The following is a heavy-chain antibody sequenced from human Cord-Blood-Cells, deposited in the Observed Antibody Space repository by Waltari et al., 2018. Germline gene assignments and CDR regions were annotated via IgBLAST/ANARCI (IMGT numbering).Heavy chain of an antibody. CDR1: GYTFTGYY. CDR3: ARGRAYSSSWYAFDI. J-gene: IGHJ3*02. CDR2: IKPNSGGT. V-gene: IGHV1-2*02. D-gene: IGHD6-13*01. Sequence: QVQLVQSGAEVKKPGASVKVSCKASGYTFTGYYMHWVRQAPGQGLEWMGWIKPNSGGTNYAQKFQGRVTMTRDTSISTAYMELSRLRSDDTAVYYCARGRAYSSSWYAFDIWGQGTMVTVSS.